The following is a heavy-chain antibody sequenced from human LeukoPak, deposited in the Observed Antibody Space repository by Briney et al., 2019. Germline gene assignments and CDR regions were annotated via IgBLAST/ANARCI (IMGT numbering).Heavy chain of an antibody. CDR2: IYYSGNT. CDR1: GGSISSYY. V-gene: IGHV4-59*08. CDR3: ASFDVSVAGSPVDY. D-gene: IGHD6-19*01. J-gene: IGHJ4*02. Sequence: PSETLSLTCTVSGGSISSYYWSWIRQPPGKGLEWIGYIYYSGNTNYNPSLKTRVSMSLDTSKNQFSLKLSSVTAADTAVYYCASFDVSVAGSPVDYWGQGTLVTVSS.